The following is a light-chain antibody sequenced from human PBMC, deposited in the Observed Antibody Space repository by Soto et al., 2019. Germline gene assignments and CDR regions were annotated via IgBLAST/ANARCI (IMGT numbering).Light chain of an antibody. CDR2: AAS. CDR3: QQYGNSPLT. Sequence: EIVLTQSPGTLSLSPGERATLSCRASQSVSINFLAWYQQKPGQAPRLLIYAASSRATGIPDRFSGSGSGTDFTLTISRLEPEDFALYYCQQYGNSPLTVGGGTKVDIK. CDR1: QSVSINF. V-gene: IGKV3-20*01. J-gene: IGKJ4*01.